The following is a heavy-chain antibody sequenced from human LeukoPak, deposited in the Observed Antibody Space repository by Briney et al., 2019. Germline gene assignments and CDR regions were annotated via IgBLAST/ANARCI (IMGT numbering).Heavy chain of an antibody. CDR2: ISRSRGTI. D-gene: IGHD3/OR15-3a*01. V-gene: IGHV3-48*02. CDR1: GFTPRSYG. CDR3: MRDGL. Sequence: GRSLRLACAAAGFTPRSYGMNWVRQVAGKGLEWISDISRSRGTIYYADSVRGRFTISRDNAKNSLYLQMNSLRDEDTAVYYCMRDGLWGQGTLVTVSS. J-gene: IGHJ4*02.